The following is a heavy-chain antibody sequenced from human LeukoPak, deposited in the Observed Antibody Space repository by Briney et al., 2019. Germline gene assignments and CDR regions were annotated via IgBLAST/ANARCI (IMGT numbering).Heavy chain of an antibody. J-gene: IGHJ4*02. CDR3: ASRRSGYYPGY. CDR1: GFTFSSYS. CDR2: ISSSSSYI. V-gene: IGHV3-21*01. Sequence: PGGSLRLSCAASGFTFSSYSMNWVRQDPGKGLEWVSSISSSSSYIYYADSVKGRFTISGDNAKNSLYLQMNSLRAEDTAVYYCASRRSGYYPGYWGQGTLVTVSS. D-gene: IGHD3-22*01.